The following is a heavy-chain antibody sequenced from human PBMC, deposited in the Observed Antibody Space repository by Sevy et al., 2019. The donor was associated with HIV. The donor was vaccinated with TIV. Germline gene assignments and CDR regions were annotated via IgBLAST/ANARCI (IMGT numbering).Heavy chain of an antibody. D-gene: IGHD2-15*01. CDR1: GFTFSSYA. Sequence: GGSLRLSCAASGFTFSSYAMTWVRQAPGKGLEWVSGISASGASTYYADSVEGRFTISRDNSKNTLYLQINSLRAEDTAVYYCAKLSCSDGNCFSIDYWGQGTLVTVSS. CDR2: ISASGAST. CDR3: AKLSCSDGNCFSIDY. V-gene: IGHV3-23*01. J-gene: IGHJ4*02.